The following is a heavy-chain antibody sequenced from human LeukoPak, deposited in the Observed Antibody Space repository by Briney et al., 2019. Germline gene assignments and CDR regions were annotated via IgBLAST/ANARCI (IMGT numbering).Heavy chain of an antibody. CDR2: IKTITDGGTA. Sequence: GGSLRLSCGTSGFTFSNAWMTWVRQAPGKGLEWVGRIKTITDGGTAEYAAPVKGRFTISRDDSKNTLYLQMNSLKTEDTAVYYCAADSPGLRQTYYYYGMDVWGHGTTVTVSS. V-gene: IGHV3-15*01. D-gene: IGHD5-12*01. CDR3: AADSPGLRQTYYYYGMDV. CDR1: GFTFSNAW. J-gene: IGHJ6*02.